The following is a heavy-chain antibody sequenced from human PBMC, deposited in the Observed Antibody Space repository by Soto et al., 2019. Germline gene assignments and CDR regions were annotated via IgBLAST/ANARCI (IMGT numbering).Heavy chain of an antibody. CDR3: AKSRQSGYDSSDF. CDR1: GGILHSYT. Sequence: QVQLVQSGTEVKKPGSSVKVSCMSSGGILHSYTVSCVRQAPVQGLAWKGRIIPMLRITDYAEKFQGRVAITADNSTNTSYMELSDLRSEDTAGYYCAKSRQSGYDSSDFWGQGTQVTFSS. CDR2: IIPMLRIT. D-gene: IGHD5-12*01. V-gene: IGHV1-69*02. J-gene: IGHJ4*02.